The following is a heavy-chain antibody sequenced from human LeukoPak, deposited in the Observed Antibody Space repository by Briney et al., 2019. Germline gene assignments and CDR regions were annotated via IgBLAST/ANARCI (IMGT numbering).Heavy chain of an antibody. CDR2: ISGSGGGT. V-gene: IGHV3-23*01. CDR1: GFAFSNYA. J-gene: IGHJ4*02. D-gene: IGHD2-2*01. CDR3: AKNRYQLLPIFDY. Sequence: GGSLRLSCAASGFAFSNYAMTWVRQAPGKGLEWVSAISGSGGGTFYADSEKGRFTISRDKSKDTLYLQMSSLRAEDTAVYYCAKNRYQLLPIFDYWGQGTLVTVSS.